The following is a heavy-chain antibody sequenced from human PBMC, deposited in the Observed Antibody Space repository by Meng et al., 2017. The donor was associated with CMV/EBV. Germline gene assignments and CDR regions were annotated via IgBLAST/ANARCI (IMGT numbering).Heavy chain of an antibody. J-gene: IGHJ6*02. CDR1: GGSISSYY. V-gene: IGHV4-59*01. CDR3: ARGHDFWSSYLPSYYYYGMDV. CDR2: IYYSGST. Sequence: SETLSLTCTVSGGSISSYYWSWIRQPPGKGLEWIGYIYYSGSTNYNPSLKSRVTISVDTSKNQFSLKLSSVTAADTAVYYCARGHDFWSSYLPSYYYYGMDVWGQGTTVTVSS. D-gene: IGHD3-3*01.